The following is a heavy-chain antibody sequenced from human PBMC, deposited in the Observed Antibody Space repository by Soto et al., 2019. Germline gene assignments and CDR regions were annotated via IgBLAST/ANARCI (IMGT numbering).Heavy chain of an antibody. Sequence: GSLRLSCAASGFTVSSSYMSWVRQAPGKGLEWVSVIYNFGSTYYADPVKGRFTISRDNSKNTLYLQMNSLRAEDTAVYYCARDCPTNYGDACMDVWGQGTTVTVSS. CDR1: GFTVSSSY. J-gene: IGHJ6*02. CDR3: ARDCPTNYGDACMDV. D-gene: IGHD4-17*01. V-gene: IGHV3-53*01. CDR2: IYNFGST.